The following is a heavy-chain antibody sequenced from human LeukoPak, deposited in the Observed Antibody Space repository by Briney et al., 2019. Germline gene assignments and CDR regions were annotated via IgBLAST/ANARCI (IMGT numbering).Heavy chain of an antibody. D-gene: IGHD2-15*01. Sequence: PGGSLRLSCAGSGFTFSAHSMTWVRQAPGKGLEWVSSISTSSSYIYYADSVKGRFTISRDNAKKSLFLQMHSLRVEDTAFYYCVRGRDNYYYYNGLDVWGQGTTVTVSS. J-gene: IGHJ6*02. V-gene: IGHV3-21*01. CDR3: VRGRDNYYYYNGLDV. CDR2: ISTSSSYI. CDR1: GFTFSAHS.